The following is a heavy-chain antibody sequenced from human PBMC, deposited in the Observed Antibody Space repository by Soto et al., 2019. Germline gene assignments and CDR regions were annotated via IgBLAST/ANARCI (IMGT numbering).Heavy chain of an antibody. CDR3: ARESGSVGYDFWSGYSLNWFDP. Sequence: SETLSLTCTVSGGSIRSGGYYWSWIRQHPGKGLEWIGYIYYSGSTYYNPSLKSRVTISVDTSKNQFSLKLSSVTAADTAVYYCARESGSVGYDFWSGYSLNWFDPWGQGTLVTV. CDR1: GGSIRSGGYY. V-gene: IGHV4-31*03. J-gene: IGHJ5*02. D-gene: IGHD3-3*01. CDR2: IYYSGST.